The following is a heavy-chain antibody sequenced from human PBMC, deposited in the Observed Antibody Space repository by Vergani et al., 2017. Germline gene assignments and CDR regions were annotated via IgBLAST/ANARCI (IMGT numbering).Heavy chain of an antibody. CDR1: GFTFSDYY. J-gene: IGHJ5*02. Sequence: VHLVESGGGLVKPGGSLRLSCAASGFTFSDYYMSWIRQAPGKGLEWVSYISSSGSTIYYADSVKGRFTISRDNAKNSLYLQMNSLRAEDTAVYYCASSVDTAMEMDWFDPWGQGTLVTVSS. CDR3: ASSVDTAMEMDWFDP. CDR2: ISSSGSTI. V-gene: IGHV3-11*04. D-gene: IGHD5-18*01.